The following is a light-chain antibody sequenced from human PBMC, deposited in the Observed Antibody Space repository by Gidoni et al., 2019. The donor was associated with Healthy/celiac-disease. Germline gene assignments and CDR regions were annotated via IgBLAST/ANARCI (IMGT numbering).Light chain of an antibody. CDR1: KLGDKY. V-gene: IGLV3-1*01. CDR3: QAWDSSTAGMG. CDR2: QDS. J-gene: IGLJ1*01. Sequence: SYELTKPPSVSVSPGQTASITCSGDKLGDKYACWYQQKPGQSPVLVIYQDSKRPSGIPERFSGSNSGNTATLTISGTQAMDEADYYCQAWDSSTAGMGFGTGTKVTVL.